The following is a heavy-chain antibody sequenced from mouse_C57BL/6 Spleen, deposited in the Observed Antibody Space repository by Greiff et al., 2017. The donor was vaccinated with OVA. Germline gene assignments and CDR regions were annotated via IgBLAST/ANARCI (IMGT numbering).Heavy chain of an antibody. J-gene: IGHJ3*01. V-gene: IGHV1-42*01. D-gene: IGHD2-1*01. Sequence: VQLKESGPELVKPGASVKISCKASGYSFTGYYMNWVKQSPEKSLEWIGEINPSTGGTTYNQKFKAKATLTVDKSSSTAYMQLKSLTSEDSAVYYCARKEIYYGNYAWFAYWGQGTLVTVSA. CDR3: ARKEIYYGNYAWFAY. CDR1: GYSFTGYY. CDR2: INPSTGGT.